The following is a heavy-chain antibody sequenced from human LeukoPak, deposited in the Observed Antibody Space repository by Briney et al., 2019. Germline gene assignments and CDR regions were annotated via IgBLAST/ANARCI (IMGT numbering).Heavy chain of an antibody. D-gene: IGHD3-10*01. Sequence: SETLSLTCAVYGGSFSGYYWSWIRQPPGKGLEWIGEINHSGSTNYNPSLKSRVTISVDTSKNQFSLKLSSVTAADTAVYYCARGFPGYYGSGSSYPFDYWGQGTLVTVSS. CDR1: GGSFSGYY. J-gene: IGHJ4*02. CDR2: INHSGST. V-gene: IGHV4-34*01. CDR3: ARGFPGYYGSGSSYPFDY.